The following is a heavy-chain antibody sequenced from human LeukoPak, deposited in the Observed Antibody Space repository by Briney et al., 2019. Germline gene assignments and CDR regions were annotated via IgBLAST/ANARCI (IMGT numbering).Heavy chain of an antibody. V-gene: IGHV3-53*01. J-gene: IGHJ4*02. D-gene: IGHD5-12*01. Sequence: GGSLRLSCAASGFSVSSNYMSWVRQAPGKGLEWVSVIYSGGDTYYADSVKGRFTISRDTPKNTLYLQMNSLRAEDTAVYYCAKDGAWLRFDDWGQGILVTVSS. CDR3: AKDGAWLRFDD. CDR2: IYSGGDT. CDR1: GFSVSSNY.